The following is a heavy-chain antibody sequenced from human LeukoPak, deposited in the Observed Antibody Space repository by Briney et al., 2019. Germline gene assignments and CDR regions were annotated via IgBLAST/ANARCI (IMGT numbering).Heavy chain of an antibody. CDR3: ARYMVRGVIMSRHKYFDY. D-gene: IGHD3-10*01. Sequence: SETLSLTCTVSGGSISSYYWSWIRKPPDKGLEWIGYIYYSGSTNYNPSLTSRVTISVDISKNQFSLKLSSVTAADTAVYYCARYMVRGVIMSRHKYFDYWGQGTLVTVSS. V-gene: IGHV4-59*01. J-gene: IGHJ4*02. CDR2: IYYSGST. CDR1: GGSISSYY.